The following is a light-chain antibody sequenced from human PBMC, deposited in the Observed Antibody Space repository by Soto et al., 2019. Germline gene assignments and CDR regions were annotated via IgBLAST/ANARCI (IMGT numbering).Light chain of an antibody. CDR1: QSVSSSY. Sequence: EIVLTQSPDTLSLSPGERATLSCRASQSVSSSYLAWYQQKPGQAPRLLIYGAASRATGIPDRFSGSGSGTDFTLTISRLEPEDFAVYYCQQRSNWPPLTFGQGTKVDIK. CDR3: QQRSNWPPLT. CDR2: GAA. J-gene: IGKJ1*01. V-gene: IGKV3D-20*02.